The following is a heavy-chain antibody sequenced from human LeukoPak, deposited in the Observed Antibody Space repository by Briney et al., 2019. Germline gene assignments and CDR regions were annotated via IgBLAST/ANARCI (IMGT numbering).Heavy chain of an antibody. CDR1: GFTFSSYA. CDR3: ARGRGPYDYRDLGVDY. V-gene: IGHV3-64*01. D-gene: IGHD4-17*01. J-gene: IGHJ4*02. CDR2: ISSNGGST. Sequence: GGSLRLSCAASGFTFSSYAMHWVRQAPGKGLEFVSAISSNGGSTYYANSVKGRFTISRDNSKNTLYLQMGSLRAEDMAVYYCARGRGPYDYRDLGVDYWGQGTLVTVSS.